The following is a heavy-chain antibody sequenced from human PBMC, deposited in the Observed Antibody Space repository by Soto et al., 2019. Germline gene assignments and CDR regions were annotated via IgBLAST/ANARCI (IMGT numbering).Heavy chain of an antibody. CDR2: MSPNSGNT. D-gene: IGHD7-27*01. J-gene: IGHJ5*01. CDR3: ARGPPNWGFDS. V-gene: IGHV1-8*01. CDR1: GYTFTSHD. Sequence: EASVKVSCKASGYTFTSHDINWVRQATGQGLEWMGWMSPNSGNTGYAQKFQGRVTMTRSTSISTAYMELSSLTSEDTAVYYCARGPPNWGFDSWGQGTLVTVSS.